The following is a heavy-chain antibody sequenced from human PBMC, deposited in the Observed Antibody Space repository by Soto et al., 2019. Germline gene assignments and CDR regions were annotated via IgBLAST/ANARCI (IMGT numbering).Heavy chain of an antibody. D-gene: IGHD3-3*01. Sequence: VRLVESGGGVVQPGMSLRLACAASGFTFNSYGLHWVRQAPGKGLEWVSLISFDGSKKYYADSVKGRFTISRDNSKKMLYLQINSLRPEDTAVYYCVKPFYDFWSGYLLEYWGQGTLVTVSS. CDR2: ISFDGSKK. CDR1: GFTFNSYG. CDR3: VKPFYDFWSGYLLEY. V-gene: IGHV3-30*18. J-gene: IGHJ4*02.